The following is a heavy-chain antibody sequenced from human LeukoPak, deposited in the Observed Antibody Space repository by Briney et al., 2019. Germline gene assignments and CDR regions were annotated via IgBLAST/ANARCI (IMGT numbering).Heavy chain of an antibody. V-gene: IGHV3-21*01. Sequence: GSLRLSCAASGFTFSSYSMNWVRQAPGKGLEWVSSISSSSSYIYYADSVKGRFTISRDNAKHSLYLQMNSLRAEDTAVYYCATGGRLDAFDIWGQGTMVTVSS. CDR2: ISSSSSYI. CDR1: GFTFSSYS. J-gene: IGHJ3*02. D-gene: IGHD3-16*01. CDR3: ATGGRLDAFDI.